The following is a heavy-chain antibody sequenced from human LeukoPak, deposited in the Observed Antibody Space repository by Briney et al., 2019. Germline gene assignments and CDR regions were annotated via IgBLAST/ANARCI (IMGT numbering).Heavy chain of an antibody. CDR3: AKAIRYCSSTSSSTSCFWGGSVGMDV. CDR1: EFSSSSYW. CDR2: IRGSGGDT. Sequence: GGSLRLSCAGSEFSSSSYWMSWVRQAPGKGLEWVSVIRGSGGDTYYADSVKGRFTISRDNSKNTLYLQMSSLRAEDTAVYYCAKAIRYCSSTSSSTSCFWGGSVGMDVWGQGTTVTVSS. D-gene: IGHD2-2*01. V-gene: IGHV3-23*01. J-gene: IGHJ6*02.